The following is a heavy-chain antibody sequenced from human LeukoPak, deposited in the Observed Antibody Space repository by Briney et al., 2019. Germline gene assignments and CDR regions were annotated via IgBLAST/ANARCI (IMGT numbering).Heavy chain of an antibody. J-gene: IGHJ4*02. D-gene: IGHD1-1*01. CDR1: GGSIFRSNHY. CDR3: ARLHTTVPPRD. V-gene: IGHV4-39*01. CDR2: IYYSGST. Sequence: SETLPETCTGCGGSIFRSNHYWGCIRQPPGKGLEWIGSIYYSGSTYYNSSLQSRVTISVDTSKDQFSLKLSSVTAADTAVYYCARLHTTVPPRDWGQGPLVPVSS.